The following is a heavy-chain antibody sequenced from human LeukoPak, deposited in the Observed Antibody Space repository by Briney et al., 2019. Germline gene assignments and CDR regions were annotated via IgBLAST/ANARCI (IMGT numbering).Heavy chain of an antibody. V-gene: IGHV4-61*02. CDR1: GGSISSGSSY. J-gene: IGHJ4*02. Sequence: SQTLSLTCTVSGGSISSGSSYWSWIRQPAGKGLEWIGRIYTSGSTNYNPSLKSRVTISVDTSKNQFSLKLSSVTAADTAVYYYARDAVRQLDYWGQGTLVTVSS. CDR3: ARDAVRQLDY. D-gene: IGHD6-13*01. CDR2: IYTSGST.